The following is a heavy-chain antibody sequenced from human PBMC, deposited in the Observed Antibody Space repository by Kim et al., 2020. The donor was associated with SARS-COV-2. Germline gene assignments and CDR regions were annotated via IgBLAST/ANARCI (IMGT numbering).Heavy chain of an antibody. CDR3: AREQSYYFYGMDV. D-gene: IGHD6-19*01. J-gene: IGHJ6*02. V-gene: IGHV4-31*02. Sequence: YYNPSLESRVTISVDTSKNQFSLRLSSLTAADTAIYYCAREQSYYFYGMDVWGQGTTVTVSS.